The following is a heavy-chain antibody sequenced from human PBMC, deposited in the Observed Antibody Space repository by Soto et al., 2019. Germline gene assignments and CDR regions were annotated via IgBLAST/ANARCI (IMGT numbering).Heavy chain of an antibody. V-gene: IGHV3-33*01. Sequence: PGGSLRLSCAASGFTFSSYGMHWVRQAPGKGLEWVAVIWYDGSNKYYADSVKGRFTISRDNSKNTLYLQMNSLRAEDTAVYYCARSSYEFWSGDRDWGQGILVIV. D-gene: IGHD3-3*01. CDR3: ARSSYEFWSGDRD. CDR2: IWYDGSNK. CDR1: GFTFSSYG. J-gene: IGHJ4*02.